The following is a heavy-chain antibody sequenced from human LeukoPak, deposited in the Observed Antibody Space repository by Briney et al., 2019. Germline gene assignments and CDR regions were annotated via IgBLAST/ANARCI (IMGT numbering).Heavy chain of an antibody. CDR3: ARHGGTFDP. Sequence: SETLSLTCTVSGDSISRYDWSCIPQPPGKGLEWIGYAYHSGITNYNPSLKSRVTISVDTSESQFSLRLSSVTAADTAIYYCARHGGTFDPWGQGILVTVSS. D-gene: IGHD1-1*01. CDR2: AYHSGIT. CDR1: GDSISRYD. V-gene: IGHV4-59*01. J-gene: IGHJ5*02.